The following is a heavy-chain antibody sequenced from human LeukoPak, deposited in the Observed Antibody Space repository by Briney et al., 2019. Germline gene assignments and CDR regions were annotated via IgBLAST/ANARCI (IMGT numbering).Heavy chain of an antibody. CDR3: ATVRGGSGTYYNDY. CDR1: GFTFSSYA. Sequence: GGSLRLSCAASGFTFSSYAMHWVRQAPGKGLEWVAVISYDGSNKYYADSVKGRFTISRDNSKNTLYLQMNSLRVEDTAVYYCATVRGGSGTYYNDYWGQGTLVTVSS. D-gene: IGHD3-10*01. V-gene: IGHV3-30-3*01. J-gene: IGHJ4*02. CDR2: ISYDGSNK.